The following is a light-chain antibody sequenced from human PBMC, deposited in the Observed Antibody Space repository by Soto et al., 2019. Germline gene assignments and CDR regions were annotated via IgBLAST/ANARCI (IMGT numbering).Light chain of an antibody. CDR2: KAS. CDR3: QQSYGTPIT. Sequence: DIQMTQSPSTLSASVGDRVTITFRASQSISSWLAWYQQKPGKAPKLLIYKASSLESGVPSSFSGSGSGTDFTLTITIVHPEDFTTYYRQQSYGTPITFGQGTRLEIK. J-gene: IGKJ5*01. CDR1: QSISSW. V-gene: IGKV1-5*03.